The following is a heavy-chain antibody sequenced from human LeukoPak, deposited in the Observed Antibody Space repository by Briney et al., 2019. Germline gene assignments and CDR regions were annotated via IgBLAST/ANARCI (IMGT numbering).Heavy chain of an antibody. CDR3: ARMQGGSGAYYDYYMDV. Sequence: SETLSLTCTVSGYSISSGYYWGWIRQPPGEGLEWIASMYHSGSTDYNPSLKSRVTISVDTSKNQFSLKLSSVTAADTAVHYCARMQGGSGAYYDYYMDVWGKGTTVTVSS. D-gene: IGHD3-22*01. CDR2: MYHSGST. CDR1: GYSISSGYY. V-gene: IGHV4-38-2*02. J-gene: IGHJ6*03.